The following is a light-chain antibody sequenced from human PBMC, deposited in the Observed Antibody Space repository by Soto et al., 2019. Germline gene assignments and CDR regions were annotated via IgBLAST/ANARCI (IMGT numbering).Light chain of an antibody. J-gene: IGLJ2*01. CDR1: SSDVGGYNY. Sequence: SALPQPASGSGSPGQSITISCTGTSSDVGGYNYVSWYQQHPGKAPKLMIYDVSNRPSGVSNRFSGSKSGNTASLTISGLQAEDEADYYCSSYTSSSTLDVVFGGGTKLTVL. CDR2: DVS. V-gene: IGLV2-14*01. CDR3: SSYTSSSTLDVV.